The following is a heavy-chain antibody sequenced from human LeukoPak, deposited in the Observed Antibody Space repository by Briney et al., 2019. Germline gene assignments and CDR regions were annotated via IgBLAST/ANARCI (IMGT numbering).Heavy chain of an antibody. CDR2: IYYSGST. Sequence: SETLSLTCTVSAGSISSSNYYWGWIRQPPGKGLEWIRSIYYSGSTYYNPSLKSRVTISVDTSKNQFSLKLSSVTAADTAVYYCATERGYSYGRVDYWGQGTLVTVSS. CDR1: AGSISSSNYY. D-gene: IGHD5-18*01. V-gene: IGHV4-39*07. CDR3: ATERGYSYGRVDY. J-gene: IGHJ4*02.